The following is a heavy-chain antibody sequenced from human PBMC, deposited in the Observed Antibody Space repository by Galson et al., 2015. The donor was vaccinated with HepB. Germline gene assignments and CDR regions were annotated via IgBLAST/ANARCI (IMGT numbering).Heavy chain of an antibody. CDR3: ARSPEGYIDY. Sequence: SVKVSCKASGGTFSSYDRSWVRQAPGQGLEWMGWIIPIFGIATYAQKFQGRVTITSDESTSTAYMELSSLRSEDTAVYYCARSPEGYIDYRGQGTLVTVSS. CDR2: IIPIFGIA. V-gene: IGHV1-69*13. CDR1: GGTFSSYD. J-gene: IGHJ4*02.